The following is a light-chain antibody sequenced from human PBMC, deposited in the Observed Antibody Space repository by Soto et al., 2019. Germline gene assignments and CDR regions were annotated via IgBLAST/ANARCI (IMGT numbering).Light chain of an antibody. CDR1: SSDAGGYNY. V-gene: IGLV2-14*01. Sequence: QSVLTQPASVSGSPGQSITISCTGTSSDAGGYNYVSWYQQHPGKAPKLMIYEVSNRPSGVSNRFSGSRSGNTASLTISGLQAEDEADYYCSSYTSSSTPYDFGTGTKVTVL. CDR3: SSYTSSSTPYD. J-gene: IGLJ1*01. CDR2: EVS.